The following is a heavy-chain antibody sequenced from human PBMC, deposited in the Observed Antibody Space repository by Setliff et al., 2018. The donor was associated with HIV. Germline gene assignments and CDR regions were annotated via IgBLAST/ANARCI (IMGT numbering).Heavy chain of an antibody. D-gene: IGHD2-15*01. CDR3: ARRVVVVTATTAFDL. J-gene: IGHJ3*01. V-gene: IGHV4-39*01. Sequence: SENPALTCTVSGGSISSSRFYWGWIRQPPGKGLEWIGSIYYSGGTYYNSSLKSRVAISIDTSKNQFSLNLTSVTAADTAVYYCARRVVVVTATTAFDLWGQGTMVTVSS. CDR2: IYYSGGT. CDR1: GGSISSSRFY.